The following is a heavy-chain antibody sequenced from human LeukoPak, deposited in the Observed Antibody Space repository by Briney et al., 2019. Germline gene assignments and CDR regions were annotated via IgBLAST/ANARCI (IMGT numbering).Heavy chain of an antibody. CDR1: GYSFTSYW. J-gene: IGHJ4*02. D-gene: IGHD1-1*01. CDR2: IYPGDSDT. CDR3: ARYTDHYYFDY. V-gene: IGHV5-51*01. Sequence: GESLKISCKGSGYSFTSYWIGWVRQMPGKGLEWKGIIYPGDSDTRYSPSFQGQVTISADKSISTAYLQWSSLNTSDTAMYYCARYTDHYYFDYWGQGTLVTVSS.